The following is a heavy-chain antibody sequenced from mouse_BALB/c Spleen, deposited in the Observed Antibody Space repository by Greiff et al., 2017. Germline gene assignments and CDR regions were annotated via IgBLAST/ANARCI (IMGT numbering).Heavy chain of an antibody. Sequence: VQLQQSGAELAKPGASVKMSCKASGYTFTSYWMHWVKQRPGQGLEWIGYINPSTGYTEYNQKFKDKATLTADKSSSTAYMQLSSLTSEDSAVYYCARAPLYYGSSDWYFDVWGAGTTVTVSS. CDR2: INPSTGYT. J-gene: IGHJ1*01. CDR3: ARAPLYYGSSDWYFDV. CDR1: GYTFTSYW. V-gene: IGHV1-7*01. D-gene: IGHD1-1*01.